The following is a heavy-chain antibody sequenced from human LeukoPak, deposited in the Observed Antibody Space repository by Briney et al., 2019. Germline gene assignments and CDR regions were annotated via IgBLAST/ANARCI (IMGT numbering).Heavy chain of an antibody. CDR3: ARGPHYDILSGYYNDAFDI. CDR2: INHSGST. Sequence: PSETLSLTCAVYGGSFSGYYWSWIRQPPGKGLEWNGEINHSGSTNYNTSLKSRATISLETSKNQFSLKLSSVTAADTAVYYCARGPHYDILSGYYNDAFDIWGQGTMVTVSS. D-gene: IGHD3-9*01. CDR1: GGSFSGYY. V-gene: IGHV4-34*01. J-gene: IGHJ3*02.